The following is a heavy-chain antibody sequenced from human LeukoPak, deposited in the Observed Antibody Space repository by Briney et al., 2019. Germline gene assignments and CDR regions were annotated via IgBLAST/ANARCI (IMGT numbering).Heavy chain of an antibody. V-gene: IGHV3-30*02. CDR3: ATTDTTCY. CDR1: GFSFRHYG. CDR2: INYDGSNK. D-gene: IGHD1-14*01. Sequence: GGSLRLSCAASGFSFRHYGTHWVRQAPGKGLEWVAFINYDGSNKYYADSVKGRFTISRDNSKNTLYLEINSLSADDTAVYYCATTDTTCYWGQGTLVTVSS. J-gene: IGHJ4*02.